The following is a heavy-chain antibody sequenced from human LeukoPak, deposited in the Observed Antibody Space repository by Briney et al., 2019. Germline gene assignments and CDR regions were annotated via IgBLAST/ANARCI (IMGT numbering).Heavy chain of an antibody. CDR2: INPSTGGT. Sequence: ASVKVSCKASGYTFTGYYIHWVRQAPGQGLEWMGWINPSTGGTNYAQKFQGRVTMTRDTSISTAYMELSRLRSDDTAVCFCARVGEYGSGSYLVYWGQGTLVTVSS. CDR1: GYTFTGYY. D-gene: IGHD3-10*01. CDR3: ARVGEYGSGSYLVY. J-gene: IGHJ4*02. V-gene: IGHV1-2*02.